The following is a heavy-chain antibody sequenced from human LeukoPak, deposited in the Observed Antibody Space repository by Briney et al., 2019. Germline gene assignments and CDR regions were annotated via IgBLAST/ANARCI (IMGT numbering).Heavy chain of an antibody. CDR3: ARLNYYYGSGSYSFDY. V-gene: IGHV4-59*08. D-gene: IGHD3-10*01. J-gene: IGHJ4*01. CDR1: GGSLSNYY. Sequence: PSETLSLTCNVSGGSLSNYYWSWIRQPPGKEPEWIGYIYYRGRTNYNPSLKSRVTISVDTSKNQFSLMLSSVTAADTAVYYCARLNYYYGSGSYSFDYWGQGTLVTVSS. CDR2: IYYRGRT.